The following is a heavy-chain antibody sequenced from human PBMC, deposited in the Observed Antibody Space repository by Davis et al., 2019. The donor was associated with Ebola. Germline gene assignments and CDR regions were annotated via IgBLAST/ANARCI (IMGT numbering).Heavy chain of an antibody. CDR1: GFSFSSYA. CDR3: ASGGAIGCSGSNCFLSFDY. D-gene: IGHD2-2*01. CDR2: ISASGSST. V-gene: IGHV3-23*01. J-gene: IGHJ4*02. Sequence: GGSLRLSCAASGFSFSSYAMSWVRQAPGQGLEWVSSISASGSSTYYADSVKGRFTISRDNGKNSLYLQMNSLRAEDTAVYYCASGGAIGCSGSNCFLSFDYWGQGTLLTVSS.